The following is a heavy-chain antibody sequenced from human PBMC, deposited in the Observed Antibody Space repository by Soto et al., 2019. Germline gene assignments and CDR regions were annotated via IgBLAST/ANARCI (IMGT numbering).Heavy chain of an antibody. J-gene: IGHJ4*02. V-gene: IGHV4-39*01. CDR1: GDSISTSNYY. Sequence: SETLSLTCTVSGDSISTSNYYWGWIRQPPGEGLEWIGHIFYGGGTYYNPSLKSRVTISVDTSENQFSLKLSSITAADTAVYFCARRGGGDYLFDSWGQGMLVTVS. CDR3: ARRGGGDYLFDS. D-gene: IGHD4-17*01. CDR2: IFYGGGT.